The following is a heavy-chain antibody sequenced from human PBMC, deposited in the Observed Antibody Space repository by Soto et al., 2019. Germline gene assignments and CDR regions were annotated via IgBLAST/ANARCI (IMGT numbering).Heavy chain of an antibody. CDR1: GFTFDDYA. Sequence: EVQLVESGGGLVQPGRSLRLSCAASGFTFDDYAMHWVRQAPGKGLEWVSGISWNSGNIGYADSVKGRFTISRDNANNTLYLQMDSLRAQDTAFYYCAKDGYRYGFYNSDVWGKCTTVTVSS. CDR3: AKDGYRYGFYNSDV. J-gene: IGHJ6*03. V-gene: IGHV3-9*01. D-gene: IGHD5-18*01. CDR2: ISWNSGNI.